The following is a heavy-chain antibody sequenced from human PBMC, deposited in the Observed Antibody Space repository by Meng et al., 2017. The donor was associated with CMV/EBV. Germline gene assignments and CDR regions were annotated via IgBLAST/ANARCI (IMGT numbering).Heavy chain of an antibody. D-gene: IGHD4-17*01. CDR3: RLGHYSQD. Sequence: LVWSGGGLVQPGGSLRLSCAASGLTISNYWMSWVRQAPGKGLEWVANIKKDGSEKYYVDSVKGRFSISRDNADNSLYLQMNNLRAEDTAVYYCRLGHYSQDWGQGTLVTVSS. J-gene: IGHJ4*02. V-gene: IGHV3-7*02. CDR2: IKKDGSEK. CDR1: GLTISNYW.